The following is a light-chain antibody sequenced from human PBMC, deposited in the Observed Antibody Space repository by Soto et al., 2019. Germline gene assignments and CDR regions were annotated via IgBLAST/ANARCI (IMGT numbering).Light chain of an antibody. CDR1: SSDVGGYKY. CDR3: SSYTSGSTLV. V-gene: IGLV2-14*01. J-gene: IGLJ2*01. CDR2: DVS. Sequence: QSALTQPASVSGSPGQSITMSCTGTSSDVGGYKYVSWYQQHPGKAPKLMIYDVSNRPSGVSNRFSGSKSGNTASLTISGLQAEDEADYYFSSYTSGSTLVFGGGTKLTVL.